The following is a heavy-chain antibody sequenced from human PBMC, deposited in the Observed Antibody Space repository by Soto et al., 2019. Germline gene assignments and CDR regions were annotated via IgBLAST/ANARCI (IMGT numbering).Heavy chain of an antibody. J-gene: IGHJ4*02. CDR1: GFTVDDYA. CDR3: AKDMKWGGMTTIHYFDS. Sequence: EVQLVESGGGLEQPGRSLRLSCVASGFTVDDYAMHWVRQAPGKGLEWVSGISANGDTIDYADSVKGRFTISRDNAKNSLFLQMKSLRPEDTALYYCAKDMKWGGMTTIHYFDSGGQGTQVTVSS. D-gene: IGHD4-17*01. CDR2: ISANGDTI. V-gene: IGHV3-9*01.